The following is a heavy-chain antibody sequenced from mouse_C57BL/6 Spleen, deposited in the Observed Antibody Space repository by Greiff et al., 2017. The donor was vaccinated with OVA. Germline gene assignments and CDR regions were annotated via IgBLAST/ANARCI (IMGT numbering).Heavy chain of an antibody. V-gene: IGHV3-6*01. CDR1: GYSITSGYY. Sequence: EVKLLESGPGLVKPSQSLSLTCSVTGYSITSGYYWNWIRQFPGNKLEWMGYISYDGSNNYNPSLKNRISITRDTSKNQFFLKLNSVTTEDTATYYCAREGDGYYGGAMDYWGQGTSVTVSS. CDR3: AREGDGYYGGAMDY. D-gene: IGHD2-3*01. J-gene: IGHJ4*01. CDR2: ISYDGSN.